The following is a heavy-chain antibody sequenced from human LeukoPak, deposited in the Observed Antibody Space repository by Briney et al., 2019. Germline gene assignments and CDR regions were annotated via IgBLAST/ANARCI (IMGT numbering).Heavy chain of an antibody. J-gene: IGHJ3*02. CDR1: GFTFSSYA. CDR3: AKTSKEVVLGDAFDI. V-gene: IGHV3-23*01. CDR2: ISGSGGST. D-gene: IGHD4/OR15-4a*01. Sequence: PGRSLRLSCAASGFTFSSYAMSWVRQAPGKGLEWVSAISGSGGSTYYADSVKGRFTISRDNSKNTLYLQMNSLRAEDTAVYYCAKTSKEVVLGDAFDIWGQGTMVTVSS.